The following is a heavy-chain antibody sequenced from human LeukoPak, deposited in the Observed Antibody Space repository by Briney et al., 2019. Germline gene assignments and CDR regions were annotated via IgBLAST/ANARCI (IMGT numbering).Heavy chain of an antibody. CDR1: GFTFSSYA. V-gene: IGHV3-30-3*01. J-gene: IGHJ4*02. CDR3: ASSSGYYIDY. D-gene: IGHD3-22*01. Sequence: GGSLGLSCAASGFTFSSYAMHWVRQAPGKGLEWVAVISYDGSNKYYADSVKGRFTISRDNSKNTLYLQMNSLRAEDTAVYYCASSSGYYIDYWGQGTLVTVSS. CDR2: ISYDGSNK.